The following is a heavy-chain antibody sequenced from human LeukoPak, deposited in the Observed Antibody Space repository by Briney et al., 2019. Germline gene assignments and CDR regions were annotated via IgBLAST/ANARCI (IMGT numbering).Heavy chain of an antibody. D-gene: IGHD4-17*01. CDR2: ITPFLGIA. CDR1: GDTFSSYA. Sequence: SVKVSCKASGDTFSSYAINWVRQAPGQGPEWMGRITPFLGIANYAQKFQGRATITADKSTSTAYMELSSLRSEDTAVYYCASGTDGDYPVYWGQGTLVTVSS. V-gene: IGHV1-69*04. CDR3: ASGTDGDYPVY. J-gene: IGHJ4*02.